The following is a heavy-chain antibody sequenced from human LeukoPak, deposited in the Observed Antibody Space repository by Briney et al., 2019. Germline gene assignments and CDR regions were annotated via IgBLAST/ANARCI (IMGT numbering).Heavy chain of an antibody. Sequence: GGSLRLSCAASGFTVSSNYMSWVRQAPGKGLEWVANIKQDGSEKYYVDSVKGRFTISRDNAKNSLYLQMNSLRAEDTAVYYCASGPRAFGGVIWGQGTLVTVSS. CDR2: IKQDGSEK. D-gene: IGHD3-16*01. CDR3: ASGPRAFGGVI. CDR1: GFTVSSNY. J-gene: IGHJ4*02. V-gene: IGHV3-7*01.